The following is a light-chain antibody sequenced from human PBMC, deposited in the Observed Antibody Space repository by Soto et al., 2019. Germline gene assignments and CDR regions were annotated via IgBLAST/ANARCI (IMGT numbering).Light chain of an antibody. CDR3: QQYNKWPIT. CDR2: GPS. J-gene: IGKJ4*01. V-gene: IGKV3-15*01. Sequence: EVVMTQSPATLSVSPGETATLSCRASQSVSTHVAWFQQKPGQVPRLLIYGPSTRAAGIPAKFSGSGSGTEFTLTITYLQSEDFAVYYCQQYNKWPITFGGGTRVEI. CDR1: QSVSTH.